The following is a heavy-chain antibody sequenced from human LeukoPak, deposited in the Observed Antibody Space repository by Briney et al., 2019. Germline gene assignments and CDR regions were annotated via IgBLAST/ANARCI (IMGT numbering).Heavy chain of an antibody. CDR1: GFTFDDYA. J-gene: IGHJ4*02. D-gene: IGHD5-24*01. CDR3: AKARDGYKDY. CDR2: ISWNSGSI. Sequence: GRSLRLSCAASGFTFDDYAMPWVRQAPGKALEWVSGISWNSGSIGYADSVKGRFTISRDNAKNSLYLQMNSLRAEDTALYYCAKARDGYKDYWGQGTLVTVSS. V-gene: IGHV3-9*01.